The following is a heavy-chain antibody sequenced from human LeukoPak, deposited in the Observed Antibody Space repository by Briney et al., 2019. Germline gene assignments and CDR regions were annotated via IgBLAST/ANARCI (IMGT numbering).Heavy chain of an antibody. CDR2: IYHSGST. CDR1: GYSISSGYY. D-gene: IGHD5-12*01. CDR3: ARGALGSGYDYDY. J-gene: IGHJ4*02. V-gene: IGHV4-38-2*01. Sequence: LSETLSLTCAVSGYSISSGYYWGWIRQPPGKGLEWTGSIYHSGSTYYNPSLKSRVTISVDTSKNQFSLKLSSVTAADTAVYYCARGALGSGYDYDYWGQGTLVTVSS.